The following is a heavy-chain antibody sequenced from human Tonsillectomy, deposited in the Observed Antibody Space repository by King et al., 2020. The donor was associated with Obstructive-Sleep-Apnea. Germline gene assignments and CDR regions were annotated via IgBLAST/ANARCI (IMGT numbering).Heavy chain of an antibody. CDR1: GYTFTDYY. CDR3: ARGGDRNYFDF. J-gene: IGHJ4*02. V-gene: IGHV1-2*02. D-gene: IGHD3-16*01. Sequence: VQLVQSGAEVQKPGASVLVSCKASGYTFTDYYLYWVRQAPGQGLEWMGWINPNNGGTNSPQKFQGRVTMTRDTAISTAYMELTRLRFDDTAVYYCARGGDRNYFDFWGQGTLVTVSS. CDR2: INPNNGGT.